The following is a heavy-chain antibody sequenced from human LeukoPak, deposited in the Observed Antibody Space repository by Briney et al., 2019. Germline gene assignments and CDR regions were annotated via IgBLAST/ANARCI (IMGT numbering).Heavy chain of an antibody. CDR2: MNPNSGNT. CDR3: ARDKSRRLLYRYYYYGMDV. CDR1: GYTFTSYD. Sequence: ASVTVSCKASGYTFTSYDINWVRQAAGQGLEWMGWMNPNSGNTGYAQKFQGRVTMTSNTSISTAYMELSSLRSEDTAVYYCARDKSRRLLYRYYYYGMDVWGQGTTVTVSS. D-gene: IGHD3-3*01. V-gene: IGHV1-8*01. J-gene: IGHJ6*02.